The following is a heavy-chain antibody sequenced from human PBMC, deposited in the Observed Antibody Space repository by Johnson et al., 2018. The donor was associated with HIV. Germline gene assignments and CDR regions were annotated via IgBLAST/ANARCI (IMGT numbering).Heavy chain of an antibody. CDR3: TTVYCSSTSCYSYAFDI. CDR1: GFTVSSNY. V-gene: IGHV3-53*01. Sequence: VQLVESGGGLIQPGGSLRLSCAASGFTVSSNYMNWVRQAPGKGLEWVSVIYSGETADYAAPVTGRFTISRDDSKNTLYLQMNSLKIEDTAVYYCTTVYCSSTSCYSYAFDIWGQGTMVTVSS. CDR2: IYSGETA. J-gene: IGHJ3*02. D-gene: IGHD2-2*01.